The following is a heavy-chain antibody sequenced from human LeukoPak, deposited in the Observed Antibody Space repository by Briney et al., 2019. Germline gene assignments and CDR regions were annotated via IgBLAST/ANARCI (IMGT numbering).Heavy chain of an antibody. Sequence: GESLKISFKGSGYRFTSYWIGWVRPAPGKGLGWMGVIYPGESRTRYNPSFEGQVTISADKSITTAYLQWSSLKASDTAIYYCACREFYSPWPGPWGQGTLVTVSS. CDR3: ACREFYSPWPGP. J-gene: IGHJ5*02. CDR1: GYRFTSYW. D-gene: IGHD5-18*01. V-gene: IGHV5-51*01. CDR2: IYPGESRT.